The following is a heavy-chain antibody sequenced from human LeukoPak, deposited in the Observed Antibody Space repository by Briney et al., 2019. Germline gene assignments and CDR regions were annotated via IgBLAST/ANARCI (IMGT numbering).Heavy chain of an antibody. Sequence: ASVKVSCKASGYTFTSYDINWVRQATGQGLEWMGWMNPNSGNTRYAQKSQGSVTMTRNTSISTAYMELSSLRSEDTAVYYCARGRTRYSGYDYGYWGQGTLVTVSS. D-gene: IGHD5-12*01. V-gene: IGHV1-8*01. CDR2: MNPNSGNT. CDR1: GYTFTSYD. CDR3: ARGRTRYSGYDYGY. J-gene: IGHJ4*02.